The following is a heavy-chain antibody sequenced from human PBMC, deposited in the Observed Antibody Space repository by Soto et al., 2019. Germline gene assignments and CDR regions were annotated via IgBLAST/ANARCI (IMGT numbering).Heavy chain of an antibody. V-gene: IGHV3-7*01. Sequence: PGGSLRLSCAASGFTFSSSWMSWVRQAPGKGLEWVANIKQDGSAQYYVDSVKGRFTISRDNAKSSLFLQMNSLIAEDTAVYYCATKTTAHANWGQGTLVTVSS. D-gene: IGHD4-17*01. CDR2: IKQDGSAQ. CDR1: GFTFSSSW. CDR3: ATKTTAHAN. J-gene: IGHJ4*02.